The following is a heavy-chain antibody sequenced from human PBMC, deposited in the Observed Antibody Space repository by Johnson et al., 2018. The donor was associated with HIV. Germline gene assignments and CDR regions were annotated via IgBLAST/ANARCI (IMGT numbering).Heavy chain of an antibody. J-gene: IGHJ3*02. CDR2: IRFDGSDK. D-gene: IGHD3-9*01. CDR3: ARRPNHDILTGKGGAFDI. CDR1: GFTFSTYG. Sequence: QVQLVESGGGVVQPGGSLRLSCAASGFTFSTYGVHWVRQAPGKGLEWVSFIRFDGSDKYYADFVKGRFTVSRDNAKNSLYLQMNSLRAEDTALYYCARRPNHDILTGKGGAFDIWGQGTMVTVSS. V-gene: IGHV3-30*02.